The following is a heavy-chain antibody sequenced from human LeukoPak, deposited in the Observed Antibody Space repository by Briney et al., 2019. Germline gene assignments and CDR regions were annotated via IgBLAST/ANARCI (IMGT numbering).Heavy chain of an antibody. V-gene: IGHV4-30-2*01. CDR1: GGFISSGGYS. CDR3: ARAARSIYYYGMDV. J-gene: IGHJ6*04. D-gene: IGHD2-2*01. CDR2: IYHSGST. Sequence: SQTLSLTCAVSGGFISSGGYSWSWIRQPPGKGLEWIGYIYHSGSTYYNPSLKSRVTISVDRSKNQFSLKLSSVTAADTAVYYCARAARSIYYYGMDVWGKGTTVTVSS.